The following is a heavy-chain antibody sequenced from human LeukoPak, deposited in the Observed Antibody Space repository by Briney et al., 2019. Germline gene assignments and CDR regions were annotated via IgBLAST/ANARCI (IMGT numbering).Heavy chain of an antibody. CDR3: ARWRYGTSPGWFDP. D-gene: IGHD4-23*01. J-gene: IGHJ5*02. CDR1: GGSISLYY. CDR2: IYYSGST. Sequence: PSETLSLTCTVSGGSISLYYWSWIRQSPGKGLEWIGYIYYSGSTNYNPSLKSRASISIDTSKNQFSLKLSSVTAADTAVYYCARWRYGTSPGWFDPWGQGTLVTVSS. V-gene: IGHV4-59*01.